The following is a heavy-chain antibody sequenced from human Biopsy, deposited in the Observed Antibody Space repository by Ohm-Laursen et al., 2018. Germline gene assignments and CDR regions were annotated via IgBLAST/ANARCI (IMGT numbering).Heavy chain of an antibody. J-gene: IGHJ1*01. D-gene: IGHD3-9*01. CDR1: GDAFLGYY. Sequence: ASVKVSCKAFGDAFLGYYLHWVRQAPGQGLEWLGGNIPILGTGNYAQKFQDRVTVAADTSTSTATMELRSLRSDDTAVYYCATKLTGYFHHWGQGTLVIVSS. CDR3: ATKLTGYFHH. CDR2: NIPILGTG. V-gene: IGHV1-69*06.